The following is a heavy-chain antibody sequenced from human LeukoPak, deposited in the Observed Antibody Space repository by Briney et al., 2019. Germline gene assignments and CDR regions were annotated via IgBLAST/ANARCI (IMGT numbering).Heavy chain of an antibody. CDR1: GYTFNSFH. V-gene: IGHV1-46*02. Sequence: GASVKVSCKASGYTFNSFHMHWVRQAPGQGPEWMGIINPSGDRTTYAQKFQGRANMTTDTSTSTFYMELSSLRFEDTAVYYCARPARTSWFYYYGMDVWGQGTTVTVSS. J-gene: IGHJ6*02. D-gene: IGHD6-13*01. CDR2: INPSGDRT. CDR3: ARPARTSWFYYYGMDV.